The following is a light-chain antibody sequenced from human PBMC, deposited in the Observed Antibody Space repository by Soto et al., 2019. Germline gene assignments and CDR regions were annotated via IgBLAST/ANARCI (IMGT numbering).Light chain of an antibody. Sequence: EIVMTQSPATLSVSPGERATLSCMASQSVSSNLAWYQQKPGQAPRLLMYGASTRATGIPGRFSGSGSGTEFTLTISSLQSEDFAVYYCQQYKDWPPRTFGQGTKVDIK. V-gene: IGKV3-15*01. CDR3: QQYKDWPPRT. CDR1: QSVSSN. J-gene: IGKJ1*01. CDR2: GAS.